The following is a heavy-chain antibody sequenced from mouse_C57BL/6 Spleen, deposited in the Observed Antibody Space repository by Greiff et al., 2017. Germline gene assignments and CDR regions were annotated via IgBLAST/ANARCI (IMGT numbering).Heavy chain of an antibody. D-gene: IGHD2-4*01. CDR3: ARDDYDEWYFDV. Sequence: VQLQQSGPELVKPGDSVKISCKASGYSFTGYFMNWVMQSHGKSLEWIGRINPYNGDTFYNQKFKGKATLTVDKSSSTAHMELRSLTSEDSAVYYCARDDYDEWYFDVWGTGTTVTVSS. J-gene: IGHJ1*03. V-gene: IGHV1-20*01. CDR1: GYSFTGYF. CDR2: INPYNGDT.